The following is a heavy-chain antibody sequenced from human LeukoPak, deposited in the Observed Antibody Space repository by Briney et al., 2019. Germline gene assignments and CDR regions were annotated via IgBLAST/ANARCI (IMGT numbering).Heavy chain of an antibody. Sequence: SETLSLTCTVSGGSISSSSYYWGWIRRPPWKGLEWIGSIYYSGSTYYNPSLKSRVTISVDTSKNQFSLKLSSVTAADTAVYYCANSAIYYYDSSGYFDYWGQGTLVTVSS. D-gene: IGHD3-22*01. CDR3: ANSAIYYYDSSGYFDY. CDR1: GGSISSSSYY. CDR2: IYYSGST. V-gene: IGHV4-39*01. J-gene: IGHJ4*02.